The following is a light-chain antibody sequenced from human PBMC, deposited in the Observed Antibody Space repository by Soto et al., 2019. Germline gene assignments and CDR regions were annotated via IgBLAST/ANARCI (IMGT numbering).Light chain of an antibody. CDR1: ETISAD. Sequence: ISMTQSPPTLSVSPGGRVTLSCEASETISADLAWYHHRPGQAPRLLIYAASTRAPGVPARFSGSGSGTDFTLSIDRLEPEDFAVYHCQQYGSSPWTFGQGTKVDIK. CDR3: QQYGSSPWT. V-gene: IGKV3-20*01. CDR2: AAS. J-gene: IGKJ1*01.